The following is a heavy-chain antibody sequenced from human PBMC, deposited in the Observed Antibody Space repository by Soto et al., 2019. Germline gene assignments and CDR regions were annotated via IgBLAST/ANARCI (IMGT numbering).Heavy chain of an antibody. Sequence: PGEALKISGKGSGYSFTSYWINRVRQMPGKSLEWMGIMYPGDTDTRYSQSFQGQVTIPADKSISTAYLPWSSLKASDTAMYYCARLMTYYSASGGYRSFGCWGPGTMVIVYS. J-gene: IGHJ4*02. CDR2: MYPGDTDT. D-gene: IGHD3-22*01. CDR3: ARLMTYYSASGGYRSFGC. V-gene: IGHV5-51*01. CDR1: GYSFTSYW.